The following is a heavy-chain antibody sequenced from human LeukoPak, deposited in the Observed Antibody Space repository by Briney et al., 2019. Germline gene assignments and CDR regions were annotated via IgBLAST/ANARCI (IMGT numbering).Heavy chain of an antibody. CDR1: GYTFTGYY. V-gene: IGHV1-2*06. J-gene: IGHJ4*02. Sequence: ASVKVSCKASGYTFTGYYMHWVRQAPGQGLEWVGRINPNSGGTNYAQKFRGRVTMTRDTTISTAYMELSRLRSDDTAVYYCARGTYYYDSSGYYSLEYWGQGTLVTVSS. CDR3: ARGTYYYDSSGYYSLEY. CDR2: INPNSGGT. D-gene: IGHD3-22*01.